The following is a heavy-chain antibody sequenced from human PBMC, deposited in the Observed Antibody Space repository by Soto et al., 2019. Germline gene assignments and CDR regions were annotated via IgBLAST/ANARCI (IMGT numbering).Heavy chain of an antibody. CDR2: IYNSGS. J-gene: IGHJ6*02. CDR3: AINADV. V-gene: IGHV4-59*08. Sequence: QVQLQESGPGLVKPSETLSLTCTVSGASISGHFWSWIRQPPGKGLEWIAYIYNSGSSYNHSLKSRVTRSVDTSKNQLSLKLSSVIAADSAVYYCAINADVWVQGTTVTVSS. CDR1: GASISGHF.